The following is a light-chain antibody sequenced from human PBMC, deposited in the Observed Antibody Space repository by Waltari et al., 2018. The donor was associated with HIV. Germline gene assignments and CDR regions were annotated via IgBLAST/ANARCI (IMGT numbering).Light chain of an antibody. CDR2: DDS. Sequence: SYVLTQPPSVSVAPGKTARITCGGNNIGSKSVHWYQQKPGPAPVLVIYDDSDRPSWIPERFSGSNSGNTATLTISRVEAGDEADYYCQVWDSSSDHWVFGGGTKLTVL. V-gene: IGLV3-21*04. CDR1: NIGSKS. CDR3: QVWDSSSDHWV. J-gene: IGLJ3*02.